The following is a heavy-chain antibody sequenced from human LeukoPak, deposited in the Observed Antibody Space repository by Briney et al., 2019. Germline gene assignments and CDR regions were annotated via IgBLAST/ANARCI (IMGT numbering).Heavy chain of an antibody. CDR3: AKDRREAAAATPFDY. CDR2: ISYDGSYR. Sequence: GGSLRLSCVASGFTDYAIHWVRQAPGKVLEWVAVISYDGSYRYYADSVKGRFTISRDNSKNTLYLQMNSLRAEDTAVYYCAKDRREAAAATPFDYWGQGTLVTVSS. CDR1: GFTDYA. D-gene: IGHD6-13*01. J-gene: IGHJ4*02. V-gene: IGHV3-30*04.